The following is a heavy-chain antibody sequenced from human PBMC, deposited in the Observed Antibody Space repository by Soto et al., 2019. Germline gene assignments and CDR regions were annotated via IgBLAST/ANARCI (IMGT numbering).Heavy chain of an antibody. D-gene: IGHD4-17*01. V-gene: IGHV4-59*01. CDR1: GGSISSYY. J-gene: IGHJ4*02. CDR2: IYYSGST. Sequence: SETLSLTCTVSGGSISSYYWSWIRQPPGRGLEWIGYIYYSGSTNYNPSLKSRVTISVDTSKNQFSLKLSSVTAADTAMYYCARSEATVLDYWGQGTLVTVSS. CDR3: ARSEATVLDY.